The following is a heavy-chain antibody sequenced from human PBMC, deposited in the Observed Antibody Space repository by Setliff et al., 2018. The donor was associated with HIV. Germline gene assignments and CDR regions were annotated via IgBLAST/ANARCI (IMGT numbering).Heavy chain of an antibody. J-gene: IGHJ6*03. V-gene: IGHV4-31*03. CDR2: IYHNGST. Sequence: PSETLSLTCTVSGGSISIGGYYWGWIRQHPGKGLEWIGYIYHNGSTYYNPSLKSRVMISVETSKNQFSLKLSSVTAADTAVYYCAREGGSRAATSSYYYMDVWGKGTTVTV. CDR1: GGSISIGGYY. D-gene: IGHD2-15*01. CDR3: AREGGSRAATSSYYYMDV.